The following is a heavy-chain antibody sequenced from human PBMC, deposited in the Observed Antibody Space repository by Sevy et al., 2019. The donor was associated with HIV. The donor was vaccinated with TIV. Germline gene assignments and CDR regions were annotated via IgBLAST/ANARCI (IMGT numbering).Heavy chain of an antibody. CDR2: IKSKSYSGTT. V-gene: IGHV3-49*04. D-gene: IGHD3-9*01. CDR3: ARERGNYDVVTGYAWFFDY. Sequence: GGSLRLSCTTSGFTFGDYTLSWVRQAPGKGLEWVAIIKSKSYSGTTEYAASVKGRFTISRDDSKSIAYLQMNSLKTEDTAIYFCARERGNYDVVTGYAWFFDYWGQGTLVTVSS. CDR1: GFTFGDYT. J-gene: IGHJ4*02.